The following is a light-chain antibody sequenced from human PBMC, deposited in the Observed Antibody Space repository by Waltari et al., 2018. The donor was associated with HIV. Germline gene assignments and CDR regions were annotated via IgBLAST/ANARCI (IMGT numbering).Light chain of an antibody. Sequence: DIVVTQSPDSLAVSLGERATINCKSSQSVLYSSNNRDYLAWFQQKPGQPPKLLISWASTRESGVPDRFSGSGSGTDFTLTISSLQAEDVEGDYGHKDDSPPRDFGPGTKVDIK. V-gene: IGKV4-1*01. CDR2: WAS. CDR1: QSVLYSSNNRDY. J-gene: IGKJ3*01. CDR3: HKDDSPPRD.